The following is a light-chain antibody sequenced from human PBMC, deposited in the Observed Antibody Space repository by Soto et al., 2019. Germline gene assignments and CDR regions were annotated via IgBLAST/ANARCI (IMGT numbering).Light chain of an antibody. Sequence: EILLTQSPCTLSLSPGERATLSCRARQSVSSNYLAWYQQKPGHAPRLLIYGASSRATGIPDRLSGSGSGTDFTLTISRLEPEDSAVYYCQQYGSPWTFGQGTKVDIK. CDR2: GAS. J-gene: IGKJ2*02. CDR3: QQYGSPWT. V-gene: IGKV3-20*01. CDR1: QSVSSNY.